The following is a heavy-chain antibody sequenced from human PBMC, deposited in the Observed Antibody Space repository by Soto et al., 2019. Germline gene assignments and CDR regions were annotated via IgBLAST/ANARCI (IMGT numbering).Heavy chain of an antibody. Sequence: GASVKVSCKASGYTFTGYYMHWVRQAPGQGLEWMGWINPNSGGTNYAQKFQGRVTMTRDTSISTAYMELSRLRSDDTAVYYCATHYYDSSGYHYALDYWGQGTPVTVSS. V-gene: IGHV1-2*02. D-gene: IGHD3-22*01. CDR2: INPNSGGT. J-gene: IGHJ4*02. CDR1: GYTFTGYY. CDR3: ATHYYDSSGYHYALDY.